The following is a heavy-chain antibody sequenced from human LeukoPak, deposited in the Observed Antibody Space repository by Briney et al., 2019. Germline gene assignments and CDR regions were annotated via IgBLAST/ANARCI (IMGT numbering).Heavy chain of an antibody. CDR2: IYYSGST. J-gene: IGHJ4*02. D-gene: IGHD3-10*01. V-gene: IGHV4-59*01. CDR3: AAGGVQGFDY. Sequence: SETLSLTCTVSGGSISSYYWSWIRQPPGKGLEWIGYIYYSGSTNYNPSFKSRVTISVDTSKNQFSLKLSSVTAADTAVYYCAAGGVQGFDYWGQGTLVTVSS. CDR1: GGSISSYY.